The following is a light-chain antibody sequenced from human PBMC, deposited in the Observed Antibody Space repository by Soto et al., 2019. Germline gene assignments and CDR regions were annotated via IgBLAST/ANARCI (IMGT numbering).Light chain of an antibody. CDR1: QSISSY. CDR3: QQIYTTPPT. V-gene: IGKV1-39*01. Sequence: DIQMTQSPSSLSASVGDRVTITCRASQSISSYLNWYQQKPGKAPKLMIYAASSLQSGVPSRFNXXXXXXXXXXXXXXLLPEDFATYYCQQIYTTPPTFAHGPKVDIK. CDR2: AAS. J-gene: IGKJ1*01.